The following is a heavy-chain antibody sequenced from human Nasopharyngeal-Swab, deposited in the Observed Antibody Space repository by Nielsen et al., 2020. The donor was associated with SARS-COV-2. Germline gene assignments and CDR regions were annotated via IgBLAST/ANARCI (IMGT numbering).Heavy chain of an antibody. J-gene: IGHJ4*02. CDR3: AKAPYYDYVWGSYSDY. D-gene: IGHD3-16*01. Sequence: GESLKISCAASGFTFSSYAMSWVRQTPGKGLEWVSSINKSGGGTYFADSVKGRFTISRDNAKNSLYLQMNSLRAEDTALYYCAKAPYYDYVWGSYSDYWGQGTLVTVSS. V-gene: IGHV3-23*01. CDR1: GFTFSSYA. CDR2: INKSGGGT.